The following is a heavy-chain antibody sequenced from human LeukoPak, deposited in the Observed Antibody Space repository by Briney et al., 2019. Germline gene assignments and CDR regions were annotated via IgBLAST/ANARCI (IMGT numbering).Heavy chain of an antibody. CDR3: ASYDILTGYYNAFDI. Sequence: SETLSLTCTVSGGSISSYYWSWIRQPPGKGLEWIGYIYYSGSTNYNPSLKSRVTISVDTSKNQFSLKLSSVTAADTAVYYCASYDILTGYYNAFDIWGQGTMVTVSS. CDR2: IYYSGST. V-gene: IGHV4-59*01. CDR1: GGSISSYY. D-gene: IGHD3-9*01. J-gene: IGHJ3*02.